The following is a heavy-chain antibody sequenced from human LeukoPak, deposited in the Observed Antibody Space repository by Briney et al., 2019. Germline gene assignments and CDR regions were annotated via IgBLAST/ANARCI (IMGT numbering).Heavy chain of an antibody. CDR2: ISNSGDST. J-gene: IGHJ4*02. Sequence: QPGGSLRLSCAASGFTFSSYAMSWVRQAPGKGLEWVSAISNSGDSTYYADSVNGQFTISRDNSKNTLYLQMNSLRAEDTAIYYCTKMDRIVVAGMVDYWGQGTLVTVSS. D-gene: IGHD6-19*01. CDR1: GFTFSSYA. V-gene: IGHV3-23*01. CDR3: TKMDRIVVAGMVDY.